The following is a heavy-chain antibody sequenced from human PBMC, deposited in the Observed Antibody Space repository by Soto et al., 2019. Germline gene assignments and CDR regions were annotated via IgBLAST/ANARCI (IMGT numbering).Heavy chain of an antibody. Sequence: QVQLQESGPGLVKPSQTLSLTCTVSGGSISSGGYYWSWIRQHPGKGLEWIGYIYYSGSTYYNPSLKSRVTISVDTSKNQFALKLSSLTAADTAVYYCARDVVTMVRGGAEFYYYYYMDVWGKGTTVTVSS. V-gene: IGHV4-31*03. D-gene: IGHD3-10*01. CDR2: IYYSGST. CDR3: ARDVVTMVRGGAEFYYYYYMDV. CDR1: GGSISSGGYY. J-gene: IGHJ6*03.